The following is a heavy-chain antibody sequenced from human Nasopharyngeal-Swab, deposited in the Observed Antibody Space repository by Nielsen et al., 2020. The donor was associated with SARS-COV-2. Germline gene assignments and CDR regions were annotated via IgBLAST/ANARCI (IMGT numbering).Heavy chain of an antibody. Sequence: SVKVSCKASGGTFSSYAISWVRQAPGQGLEWMGGIIPILGTANYAQKFQGRVTITADKSTSTAYMELSSLRSEDTAVYYCARERTPRPPGIVVGLDAFDIWGQGTMVTVS. V-gene: IGHV1-69*10. CDR2: IIPILGTA. J-gene: IGHJ3*02. CDR1: GGTFSSYA. D-gene: IGHD3-22*01. CDR3: ARERTPRPPGIVVGLDAFDI.